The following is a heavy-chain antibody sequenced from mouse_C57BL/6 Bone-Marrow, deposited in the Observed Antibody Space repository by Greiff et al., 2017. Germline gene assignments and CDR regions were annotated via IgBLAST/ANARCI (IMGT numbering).Heavy chain of an antibody. CDR3: ARERYYGSHWYFDV. J-gene: IGHJ1*03. CDR2: ISNLAYSI. V-gene: IGHV5-15*01. Sequence: EVKLVESGGGLVQPGGSLKLSCAASGFTFSDYGMAWVRQAPRKGPEWVAFISNLAYSIYYAATVTGRFTISRENAKNTLYLEMSSLRSEDTAMYYCARERYYGSHWYFDVWGTGTTVTVSS. D-gene: IGHD1-1*01. CDR1: GFTFSDYG.